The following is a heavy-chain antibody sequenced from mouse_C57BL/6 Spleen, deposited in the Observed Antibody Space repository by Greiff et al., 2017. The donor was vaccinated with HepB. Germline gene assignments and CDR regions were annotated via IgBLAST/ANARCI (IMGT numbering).Heavy chain of an antibody. D-gene: IGHD1-1*01. V-gene: IGHV1-4*01. Sequence: VQLQESGAELARPGASVKMSCKASGYTFTSYTMHWVKQRPGQGLEWIGYINPSSGYTKYNQKFKDKATLTADKSSSTAYMQLSSLTSEDSAVYYCARSGYYGSSGWYFDVWGTGTTVTVSS. CDR1: GYTFTSYT. CDR3: ARSGYYGSSGWYFDV. CDR2: INPSSGYT. J-gene: IGHJ1*03.